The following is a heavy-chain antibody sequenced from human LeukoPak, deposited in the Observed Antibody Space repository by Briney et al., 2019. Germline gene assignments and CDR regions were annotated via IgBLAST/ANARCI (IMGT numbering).Heavy chain of an antibody. D-gene: IGHD6-19*01. J-gene: IGHJ6*02. CDR2: IHPGDSET. Sequence: GESLKISCKDSGYSFTSYWIGWVRQMPGKGLEWMGIIHPGDSETRYSPSFQGQVTISADKSISTAYLQWSSLKASDTAMYYCARLPQDSSGWYGYYYYGMDVWGQGTTVTVSS. CDR1: GYSFTSYW. V-gene: IGHV5-51*01. CDR3: ARLPQDSSGWYGYYYYGMDV.